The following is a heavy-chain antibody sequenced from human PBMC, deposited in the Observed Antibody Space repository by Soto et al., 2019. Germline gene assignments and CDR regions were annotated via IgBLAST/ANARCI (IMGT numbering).Heavy chain of an antibody. CDR3: ARDGLYCTGGSCYFWGYYYGMDV. Sequence: QVQLQESGPGLVKPSGTLSLTCAVSGGSISSSNWWSWVRQPPGKGLEWIGEIYHSGSTNYNPSLKSRVTISVDKSKNQFSLKLSSVTAADTAVYYCARDGLYCTGGSCYFWGYYYGMDVWGQGTTVTVSS. V-gene: IGHV4-4*02. CDR1: GGSISSSNW. CDR2: IYHSGST. J-gene: IGHJ6*02. D-gene: IGHD2-15*01.